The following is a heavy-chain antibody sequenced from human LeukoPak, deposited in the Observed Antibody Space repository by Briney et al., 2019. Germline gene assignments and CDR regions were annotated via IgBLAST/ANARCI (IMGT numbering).Heavy chain of an antibody. J-gene: IGHJ5*02. Sequence: GGTLRLSCAASGFTFSSYGMSWVRQAPGKGLEWVSAISGSGGSTYYADSVKGRFTISRDNAKNSLYLQMNSLRAEDTAVYYCVRQLVSWGQGTLVTVSS. D-gene: IGHD5-18*01. CDR3: VRQLVS. V-gene: IGHV3-23*01. CDR1: GFTFSSYG. CDR2: ISGSGGST.